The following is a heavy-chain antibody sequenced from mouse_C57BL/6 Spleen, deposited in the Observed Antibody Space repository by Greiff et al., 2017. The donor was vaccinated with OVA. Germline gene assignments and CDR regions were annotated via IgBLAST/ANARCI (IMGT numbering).Heavy chain of an antibody. V-gene: IGHV5-17*01. Sequence: EVTLVESGGGLVKPGGSLKLSCAASGFTFSDYGMHWVRQAPEKGLEWVAYISSGRSTIYYADTVKGRFTISRDNAKITLFLQMTSRRSEDTAMYYCARVPSKAMDYWGQGPSVAVSS. CDR3: ARVPSKAMDY. CDR1: GFTFSDYG. J-gene: IGHJ4*01. CDR2: ISSGRSTI.